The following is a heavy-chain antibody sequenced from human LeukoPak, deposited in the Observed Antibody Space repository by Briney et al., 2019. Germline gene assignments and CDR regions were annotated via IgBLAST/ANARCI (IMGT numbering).Heavy chain of an antibody. CDR2: ISAYNGNT. J-gene: IGHJ4*02. Sequence: ASVKVSCKASGYTFSSYGINWVRQAPGQGLEWMGWISAYNGNTNYAQKVQGRVTMTTDTSTSTAYMEVRSLRSDDTAVYYCARDYGSGSYERSDYWGQGTLVTVSS. D-gene: IGHD3-10*01. CDR3: ARDYGSGSYERSDY. CDR1: GYTFSSYG. V-gene: IGHV1-18*01.